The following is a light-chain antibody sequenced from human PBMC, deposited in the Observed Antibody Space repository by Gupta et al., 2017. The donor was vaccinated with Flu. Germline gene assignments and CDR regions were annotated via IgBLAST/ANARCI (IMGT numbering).Light chain of an antibody. J-gene: IGKJ3*01. Sequence: ATTPLSSVGRSVIYSSASRKIGNNKLAWYQQKPGKAPKLLIYTASSRESGIPERFSGSGSGTEFTLTISGLEPEDFAVYYCQQYDGYSHTFGPGTKVEI. CDR1: RKIGNNK. CDR3: QQYDGYSHT. CDR2: TAS. V-gene: IGKV3-20*01.